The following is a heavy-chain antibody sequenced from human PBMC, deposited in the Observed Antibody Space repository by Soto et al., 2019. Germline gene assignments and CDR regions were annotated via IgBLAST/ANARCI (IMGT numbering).Heavy chain of an antibody. CDR3: ARDQDSMVGGVGGVDV. D-gene: IGHD3-10*01. Sequence: GASVKVSCKASGYTFSDYYINWVRQAPGQGPEWMGWISPNSGRTNYAQRFEGRVTVTRDTSISTVYMELTRLTSDDTAVYYCARDQDSMVGGVGGVDVWGKGTTATVS. CDR2: ISPNSGRT. V-gene: IGHV1-2*02. CDR1: GYTFSDYY. J-gene: IGHJ6*03.